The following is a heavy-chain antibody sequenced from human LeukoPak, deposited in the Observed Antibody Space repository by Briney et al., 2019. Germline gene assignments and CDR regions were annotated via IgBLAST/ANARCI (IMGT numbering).Heavy chain of an antibody. CDR3: ARAIAEAGTDS. CDR2: INSDGYSI. J-gene: IGHJ4*02. V-gene: IGHV3-74*01. Sequence: GGSLRLSCSATGFTFSSYCMHWVRQAPGKGPVWRARINSDGYSISYADSVKGRFTISRDNTKKTLYLQMNTLRAEDTAMYYCARAIAEAGTDSWGQGTLVTVSS. D-gene: IGHD6-19*01. CDR1: GFTFSSYC.